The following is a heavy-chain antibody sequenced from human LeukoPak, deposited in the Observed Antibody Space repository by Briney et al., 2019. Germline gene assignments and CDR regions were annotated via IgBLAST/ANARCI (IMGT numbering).Heavy chain of an antibody. CDR1: GYTFTSYA. D-gene: IGHD6-19*01. J-gene: IGHJ4*02. Sequence: ASVKVSCKASGYTFTSYAMNWVRQAPGQGLEWMGWINPNSGGTNYAQKFQGRVTMTRDTSISTAYMELSRLRSDDTAVYYCARDLKRGISGWYYYWGQGTLVTVSS. CDR2: INPNSGGT. V-gene: IGHV1-2*02. CDR3: ARDLKRGISGWYYY.